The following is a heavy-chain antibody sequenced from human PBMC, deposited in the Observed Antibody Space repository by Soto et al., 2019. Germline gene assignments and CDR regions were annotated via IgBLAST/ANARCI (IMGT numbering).Heavy chain of an antibody. V-gene: IGHV1-69*12. J-gene: IGHJ4*02. CDR3: ASHPGGYRYRIDS. Sequence: QVHLVQSGAEVKKPGSSVKVSCKASVGTFSSYAISCVRQAPGQGLEWRGGIIPIFGTADYAQKFQGRVTIPADESTSTAYMELSSLRSEDTAVSYCASHPGGYRYRIDSWGQGTLVTVSS. CDR2: IIPIFGTA. CDR1: VGTFSSYA. D-gene: IGHD5-18*01.